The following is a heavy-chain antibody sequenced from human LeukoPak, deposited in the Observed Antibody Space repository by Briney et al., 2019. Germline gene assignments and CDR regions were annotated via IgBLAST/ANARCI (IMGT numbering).Heavy chain of an antibody. CDR3: ARAPRSGSYYYMDV. J-gene: IGHJ6*03. CDR1: GGSISSGGCY. V-gene: IGHV4-30-2*01. CDR2: IYHSGST. Sequence: SETLSLTCTVSGGSISSGGCYWSWIRQPPGKGLEWIGYIYHSGSTYYNPSLKSRVTISVDRSKNQFSLKLSSVTAADTAVYYCARAPRSGSYYYMDVWGKGTTVTVSS. D-gene: IGHD1-26*01.